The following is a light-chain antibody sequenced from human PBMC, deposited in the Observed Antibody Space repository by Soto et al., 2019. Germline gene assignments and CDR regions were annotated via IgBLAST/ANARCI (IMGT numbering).Light chain of an antibody. CDR3: GTWDSSLSAWV. V-gene: IGLV1-51*01. Sequence: QSVLTQPPSVSAAPGRQVTISCSGTSSNIGNNYVSWYQQLPGTAPKLLIYDTNKRPAGIPDRFSGSKSGTSATLGSTGLQTGDEADYYCGTWDSSLSAWVFRGGTKLTVL. CDR1: SSNIGNNY. CDR2: DTN. J-gene: IGLJ3*02.